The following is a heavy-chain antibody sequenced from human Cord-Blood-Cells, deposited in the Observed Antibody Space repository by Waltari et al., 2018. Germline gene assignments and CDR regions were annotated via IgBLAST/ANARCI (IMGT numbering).Heavy chain of an antibody. D-gene: IGHD3-9*01. CDR3: ARDRGYTYYDILTGYYDAFDI. CDR2: ISAYNGNT. CDR1: GYTFTSYG. J-gene: IGHJ3*02. V-gene: IGHV1-18*01. Sequence: QVQLVQSGAEVKKPGASVKVSCKASGYTFTSYGISWVRQAPGQGLDGMGWISAYNGNTNYAQKLQGRVTMTTDTSTSTAYMELRSLRSDDTAVYYCARDRGYTYYDILTGYYDAFDIWGQGTMVTVSS.